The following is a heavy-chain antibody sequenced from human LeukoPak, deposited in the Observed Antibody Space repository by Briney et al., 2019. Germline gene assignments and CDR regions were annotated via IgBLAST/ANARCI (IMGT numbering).Heavy chain of an antibody. CDR1: GFTFSSYG. CDR2: IWYDGSNK. Sequence: GRSLRLSCAASGFTFSSYGMHWVRQAPGKGLEWVAVIWYDGSNKYYAVSVKGRFTISRDNSKNTLYLQMNSLRAEDTAVYYCARDLRYCSSASCSENGAFDIWGQGTMVTVSS. V-gene: IGHV3-33*01. CDR3: ARDLRYCSSASCSENGAFDI. J-gene: IGHJ3*02. D-gene: IGHD2-2*01.